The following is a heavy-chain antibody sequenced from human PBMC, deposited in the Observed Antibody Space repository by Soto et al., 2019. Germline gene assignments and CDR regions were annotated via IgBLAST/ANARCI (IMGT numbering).Heavy chain of an antibody. V-gene: IGHV3-48*01. CDR3: LNGDYY. Sequence: GGSLRLSCAASGFTFSTYTMSWVRQAPGKGLEWVSVISGGSTVISYADSVKGRFTISRDNARNSLSLQMNSLRAEDTAVYYCLNGDYYVGPGTLVTVSS. CDR1: GFTFSTYT. CDR2: ISGGSTVI. J-gene: IGHJ4*02. D-gene: IGHD3-16*01.